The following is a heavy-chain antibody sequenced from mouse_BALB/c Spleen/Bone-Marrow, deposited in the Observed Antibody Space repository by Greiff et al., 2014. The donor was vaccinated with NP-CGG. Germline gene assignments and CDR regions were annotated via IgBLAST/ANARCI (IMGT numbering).Heavy chain of an antibody. Sequence: DVHLVESGGGLVKPGGSLKLSCAASGFTFSDYYMYWVRQTPEKRLEWVATISDGGSYTYYPDSVKGRFTISRDNAKNNLYLQMSSLESEDTAMYYCARSGERYGAMDYWGQGTSVTVFS. CDR2: ISDGGSYT. J-gene: IGHJ4*01. CDR1: GFTFSDYY. V-gene: IGHV5-4*02. D-gene: IGHD1-1*02. CDR3: ARSGERYGAMDY.